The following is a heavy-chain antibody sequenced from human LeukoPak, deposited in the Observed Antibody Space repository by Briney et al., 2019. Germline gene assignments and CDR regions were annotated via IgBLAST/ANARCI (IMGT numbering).Heavy chain of an antibody. Sequence: SETLSLTCTVSGGSIRSYYWTWIRQPPGRGLECIGYIYYSGSTNYNPSLKSRVTISVDASKNQFSLKLSSVTAADTAVYYCARHNHYYGSGSFDYWGQGTLVTVSS. D-gene: IGHD3-10*01. CDR2: IYYSGST. J-gene: IGHJ4*02. CDR3: ARHNHYYGSGSFDY. CDR1: GGSIRSYY. V-gene: IGHV4-59*08.